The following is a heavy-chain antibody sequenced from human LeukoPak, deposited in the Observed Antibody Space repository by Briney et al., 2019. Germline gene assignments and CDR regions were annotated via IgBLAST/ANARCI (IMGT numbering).Heavy chain of an antibody. D-gene: IGHD6-19*01. CDR2: ISYDGSNK. V-gene: IGHV3-30-3*01. CDR3: ASLNPAVAGRFKYFQH. J-gene: IGHJ1*01. Sequence: PGGSLRLSCAASGFTFSSYAMHWVRQAPGKGLEWVAVISYDGSNKYYADSVKGRFTISRDNSKNTLYLQMNSLRAEDTAVYYCASLNPAVAGRFKYFQHWGQGTLVTVSS. CDR1: GFTFSSYA.